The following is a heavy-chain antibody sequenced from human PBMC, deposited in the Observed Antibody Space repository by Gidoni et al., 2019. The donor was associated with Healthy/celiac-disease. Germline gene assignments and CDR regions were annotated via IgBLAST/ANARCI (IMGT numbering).Heavy chain of an antibody. CDR1: GYSISSGYY. CDR2: IYHSGRT. D-gene: IGHD6-13*01. J-gene: IGHJ4*02. Sequence: QVQLQESGPGLVKPSETLSLTCAVSGYSISSGYYWGWIRQPPGKGLEWIGSIYHSGRTYYNPSLKSRVTISVDTSKNQFSLKLSSVTAADTAVYYCARGSSSWDTNFDYWGQGTLVTVSS. CDR3: ARGSSSWDTNFDY. V-gene: IGHV4-38-2*01.